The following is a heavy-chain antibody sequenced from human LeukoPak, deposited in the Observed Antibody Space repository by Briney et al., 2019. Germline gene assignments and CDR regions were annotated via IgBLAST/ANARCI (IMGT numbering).Heavy chain of an antibody. J-gene: IGHJ4*02. Sequence: GGSLRLSCAASGFTFSNFWMSWVRQAPGKGLEWVANIKEGGSENYYVESVTGRFTISRDNAKNSLSLQVNSLRAEDTAVYFCARSRSGYYEDYWGQGTLVTVSS. CDR3: ARSRSGYYEDY. D-gene: IGHD3-22*01. V-gene: IGHV3-7*01. CDR1: GFTFSNFW. CDR2: IKEGGSEN.